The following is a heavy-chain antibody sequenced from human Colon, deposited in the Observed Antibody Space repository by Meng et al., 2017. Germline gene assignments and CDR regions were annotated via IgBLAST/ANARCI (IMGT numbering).Heavy chain of an antibody. CDR1: GYTFTSYA. V-gene: IGHV7-4-1*02. D-gene: IGHD3-10*01. CDR2: INTNTGNP. CDR3: ARVLLDGNYYGSGSYLVDY. Sequence: ASVKVSCKASGYTFTSYAMNWVRQATGQGLEWMGWINTNTGNPTYAQGFTGRFVFSLDTSVSTAYLQISSLKAEDTAVYYCARVLLDGNYYGSGSYLVDYWGQGTLVTVSS. J-gene: IGHJ4*02.